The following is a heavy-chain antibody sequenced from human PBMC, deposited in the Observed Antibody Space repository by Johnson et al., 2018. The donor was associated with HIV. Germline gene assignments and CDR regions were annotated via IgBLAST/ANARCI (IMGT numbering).Heavy chain of an antibody. D-gene: IGHD3-22*01. V-gene: IGHV3-30*04. J-gene: IGHJ3*02. CDR3: ARSNSISMIVLVTGGAFDI. CDR1: GFTFSNYA. CDR2: ISYDGSNQ. Sequence: QVQLVESGGGVVQPGRSLRLSCTASGFTFSNYAIHWVRQAPGKGLEWVTVISYDGSNQYYADSVKGRFTISIDNSKNTLYLQMHSLRAEYTAVYYCARSNSISMIVLVTGGAFDIWGQGTMVTVSS.